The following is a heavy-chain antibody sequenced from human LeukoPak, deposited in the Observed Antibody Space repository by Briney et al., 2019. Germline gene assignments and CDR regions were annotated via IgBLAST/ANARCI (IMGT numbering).Heavy chain of an antibody. V-gene: IGHV1-69*06. CDR2: IIPIFDTT. Sequence: SVKVSCKASGYTFTSYAMNWVRQAPGQGLEWMGGIIPIFDTTNYAQNFQGRVTITADKSTNTAYMELSSLRSEDTAVYYCARAIRGSKIASRYYFYYMDIWGKGTTVTVSS. CDR1: GYTFTSYA. CDR3: ARAIRGSKIASRYYFYYMDI. D-gene: IGHD3-10*01. J-gene: IGHJ6*03.